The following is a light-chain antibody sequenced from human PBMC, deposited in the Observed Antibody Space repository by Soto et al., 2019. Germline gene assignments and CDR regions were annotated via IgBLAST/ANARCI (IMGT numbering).Light chain of an antibody. Sequence: DIQMTQSPSSLSASVGDRVTITCQASQDISNYLNWYQQKPGKAPKLLIYDASNLETGVPSRFSGSGSGTDFTFTISSLQPEDIATYYCQQPDNPVLTFGGGTKVEIK. J-gene: IGKJ4*01. CDR1: QDISNY. CDR3: QQPDNPVLT. CDR2: DAS. V-gene: IGKV1-33*01.